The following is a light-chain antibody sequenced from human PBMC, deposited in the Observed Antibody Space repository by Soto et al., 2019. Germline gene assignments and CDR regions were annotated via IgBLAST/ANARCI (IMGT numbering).Light chain of an antibody. CDR1: SSNIGSNT. CDR3: AAWDGSLNGWV. J-gene: IGLJ3*02. CDR2: TNN. Sequence: QSVLTQPPSASGTPGQRVTISCSGSSSNIGSNTVNWYQQLPGTAPKLLIYTNNQRPSGVSDRFSGSKSGTSASLAISGLQSEDEADYYCAAWDGSLNGWVFGGGTKVTVL. V-gene: IGLV1-44*01.